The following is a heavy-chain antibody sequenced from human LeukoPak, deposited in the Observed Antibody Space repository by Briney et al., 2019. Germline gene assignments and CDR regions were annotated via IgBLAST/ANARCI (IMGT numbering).Heavy chain of an antibody. CDR2: INPNSGGT. CDR3: ARALFDPYSSGWYLDYYYYYYMDV. V-gene: IGHV1-2*02. J-gene: IGHJ6*03. Sequence: ASVKVSCKASGYTFTGYYMHWVRQAPGQGLEWMGWINPNSGGTNYAQKFQGRVTMTRDTSISTAYMELSRLRSDDTAVYYCARALFDPYSSGWYLDYYYYYYMDVWGKGTTVTVSS. D-gene: IGHD6-19*01. CDR1: GYTFTGYY.